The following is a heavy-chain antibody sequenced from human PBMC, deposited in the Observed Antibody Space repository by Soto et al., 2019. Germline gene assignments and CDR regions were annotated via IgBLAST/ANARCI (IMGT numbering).Heavy chain of an antibody. CDR3: ARGGPYLLLSGFDY. D-gene: IGHD2-2*01. CDR1: GFIFSNYA. Sequence: EVQLVESGGILVQPGESLRLSCVASGFIFSNYAMHWVRQAPGKGLEFVSAISNNGGSTYYAYSVKGRFTISRDNSKNTVYLQMRSLIAEVMAVYYCARGGPYLLLSGFDYWGQGALVTVSS. CDR2: ISNNGGST. J-gene: IGHJ4*02. V-gene: IGHV3-64*01.